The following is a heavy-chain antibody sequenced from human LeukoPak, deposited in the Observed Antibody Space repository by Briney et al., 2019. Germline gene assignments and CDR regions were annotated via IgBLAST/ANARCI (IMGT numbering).Heavy chain of an antibody. CDR2: IIPIFGTA. J-gene: IGHJ4*02. CDR3: ARGQMGYDSSGYYYSGVFDY. CDR1: GGTFSSYA. Sequence: GASVKVSCKASGGTFSSYAISWVRQAPGQGLEWMGGIIPIFGTANYAQKFQGRVTITADESTSTAYMELSSLRSEDTAVYYCARGQMGYDSSGYYYSGVFDYWGQGTLVTVSS. D-gene: IGHD3-22*01. V-gene: IGHV1-69*13.